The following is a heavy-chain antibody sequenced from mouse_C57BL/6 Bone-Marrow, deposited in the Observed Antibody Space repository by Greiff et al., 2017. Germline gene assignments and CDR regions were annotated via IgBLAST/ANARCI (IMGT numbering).Heavy chain of an antibody. D-gene: IGHD1-1*01. J-gene: IGHJ2*01. V-gene: IGHV5-4*03. CDR2: ISDGGSYT. CDR1: GFTFSSYA. CDR3: ARVYCYGSTFDY. Sequence: EVKLMESGGGLVKPGGSLKLSCAASGFTFSSYAMPWVRQTPEKRLEWVATISDGGSYTYYPDNVKGRFTISRDNAKNNLYLQMSHLKSEDTSMYDCARVYCYGSTFDYWGQGTTLTVSS.